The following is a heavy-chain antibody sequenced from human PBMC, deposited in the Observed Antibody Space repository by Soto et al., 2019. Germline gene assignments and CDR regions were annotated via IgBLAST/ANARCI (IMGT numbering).Heavy chain of an antibody. Sequence: QEQLVQSGAEVKKPGSSVKVSCKASGGIFSSYAISWVRQAPGQGLEWMGGIIPIFGTANYAKKFQGRVTITADKSTNTAYMEMSSLNYEDTAIYYCARGGSGYGWLNECWGKGTKITVYS. CDR2: IIPIFGTA. V-gene: IGHV1-69*06. CDR1: GGIFSSYA. CDR3: ARGGSGYGWLNEC. D-gene: IGHD3-22*01. J-gene: IGHJ1*01.